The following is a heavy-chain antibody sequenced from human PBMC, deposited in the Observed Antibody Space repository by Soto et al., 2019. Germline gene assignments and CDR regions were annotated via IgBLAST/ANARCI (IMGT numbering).Heavy chain of an antibody. D-gene: IGHD2-2*01. CDR2: IYYSGST. Sequence: SETLSLTCTVSGGSISSGGYYWSWIRQHPGKGLEWIGYIYYSGSTYYNPSLKSRVTISVDTSKNQFSLKLSSVTAADTAVYYCAIGGRIVVVPAAMFPYYYYGMDVWGQGTTVTVSS. V-gene: IGHV4-31*03. J-gene: IGHJ6*02. CDR3: AIGGRIVVVPAAMFPYYYYGMDV. CDR1: GGSISSGGYY.